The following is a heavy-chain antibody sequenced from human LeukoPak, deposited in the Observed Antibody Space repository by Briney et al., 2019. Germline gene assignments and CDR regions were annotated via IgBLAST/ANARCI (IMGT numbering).Heavy chain of an antibody. J-gene: IGHJ1*01. CDR2: ISYDGSNK. V-gene: IGHV3-30-3*01. CDR3: ARDIPGRVVPAAIRYFQH. CDR1: GFTFSSYA. Sequence: GRSLRLSCAASGFTFSSYAMHWVRQAPGKGLEWVAVISYDGSNKYYADSVKGRFTISRDNSKNTLYLQMNSLRAEDTAVYYCARDIPGRVVPAAIRYFQHWGQGTLVTVSS. D-gene: IGHD2-2*02.